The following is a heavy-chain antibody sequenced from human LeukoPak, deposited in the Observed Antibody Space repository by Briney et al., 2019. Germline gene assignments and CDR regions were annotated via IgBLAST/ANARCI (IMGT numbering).Heavy chain of an antibody. J-gene: IGHJ6*03. CDR3: ARVVYYDIRGYYYYYMDV. CDR2: IYTSGST. Sequence: PSETLSLTCTVSGGSISSGSYYWSWIRQPAGKGLEWIGRIYTSGSTNYNPSLKSRVTMSVDTSKNQFSLKLSSVTAADTAVYYCARVVYYDIRGYYYYYMDVWGKGTTVTISS. CDR1: GGSISSGSYY. V-gene: IGHV4-61*02. D-gene: IGHD3-22*01.